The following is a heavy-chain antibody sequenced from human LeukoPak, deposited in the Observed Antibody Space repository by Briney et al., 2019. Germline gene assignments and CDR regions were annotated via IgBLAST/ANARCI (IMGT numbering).Heavy chain of an antibody. CDR1: GGSMSGYF. V-gene: IGHV4-59*01. CDR3: ARSITSSWYGDFQH. J-gene: IGHJ1*01. Sequence: PSETLSLTCTVSGGSMSGYFWSWIRQPPGKGLEWIGYIYYSGSTNYNPSLKSRVTISVDTSKNQFSLKLSSVTAADTAVYYCARSITSSWYGDFQHWGPGTLVTVSS. D-gene: IGHD6-13*01. CDR2: IYYSGST.